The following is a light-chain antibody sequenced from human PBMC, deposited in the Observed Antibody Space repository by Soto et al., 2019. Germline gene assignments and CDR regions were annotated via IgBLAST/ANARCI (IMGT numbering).Light chain of an antibody. CDR3: MKGTHWPRT. Sequence: DVVMTQSPLSLPVTLGQPASISCRSSQSLVYSDGNTYLNWFQQRPGQSPRRLIYKVSNRDSGVPDRFSGSGSGTDFTLKISRVDAEDVGVYYCMKGTHWPRTFGQGTKV. J-gene: IGKJ1*01. CDR2: KVS. V-gene: IGKV2-30*01. CDR1: QSLVYSDGNTY.